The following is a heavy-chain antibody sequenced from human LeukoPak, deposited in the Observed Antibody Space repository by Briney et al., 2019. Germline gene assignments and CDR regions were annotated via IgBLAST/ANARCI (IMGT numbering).Heavy chain of an antibody. D-gene: IGHD5-18*01. V-gene: IGHV3-23*01. J-gene: IGHJ5*02. CDR3: AKDGVWSYGFGGHNWFDP. CDR2: ISAYNNYI. CDR1: GFTFSSYA. Sequence: GGSLTLSCAASGFTFSSYAMSWVRQARGKGLEWVSSISAYNNYIYYSDSVKGRFTISRDNSKNTLYLQMNSLRAEDTAVYYCAKDGVWSYGFGGHNWFDPWGQGTLVTVSS.